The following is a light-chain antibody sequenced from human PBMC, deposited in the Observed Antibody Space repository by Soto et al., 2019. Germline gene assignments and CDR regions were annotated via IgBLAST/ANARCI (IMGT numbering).Light chain of an antibody. Sequence: DIQMTQSPSTLSASVGDKVAISCRASQSIGSWLAWYQQKPVKVPNLLIYKASILESGVPSRFRGSGSGTEFTLTISGLQPDDFATYSCQQYVTYPLTFGGGTKVDIK. J-gene: IGKJ4*01. CDR2: KAS. V-gene: IGKV1-5*03. CDR3: QQYVTYPLT. CDR1: QSIGSW.